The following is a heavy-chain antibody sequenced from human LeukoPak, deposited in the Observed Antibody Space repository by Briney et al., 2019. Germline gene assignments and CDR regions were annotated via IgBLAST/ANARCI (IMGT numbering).Heavy chain of an antibody. V-gene: IGHV4-4*07. Sequence: SETLSLTCTVSGGSISSYYWSWIRQPAGKGLEWIGRIYTSGSTNYNPSLKSRVTMSVDTSKNQFSLKLSSVTAADTAVYYCARGDIVVVPAAIPARGYYYMDVGGKGTTVTVSS. J-gene: IGHJ6*03. CDR3: ARGDIVVVPAAIPARGYYYMDV. D-gene: IGHD2-2*01. CDR1: GGSISSYY. CDR2: IYTSGST.